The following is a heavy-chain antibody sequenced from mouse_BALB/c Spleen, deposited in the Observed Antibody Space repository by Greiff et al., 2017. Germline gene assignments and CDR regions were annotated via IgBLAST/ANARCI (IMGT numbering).Heavy chain of an antibody. CDR3: ARHKPYYRYDETRTGYFDV. CDR2: ISSGGSYT. CDR1: GFTFSSYG. Sequence: EVKVVESGGDLVKPGGSLKLSCAASGFTFSSYGMSWVRQTPDKRLEWVATISSGGSYTYYPDSVKGRFTISRDNAKNTLYLQMSSLKSEDTAMYYCARHKPYYRYDETRTGYFDVWGAGTTVTVSS. D-gene: IGHD2-14*01. V-gene: IGHV5-6*01. J-gene: IGHJ1*01.